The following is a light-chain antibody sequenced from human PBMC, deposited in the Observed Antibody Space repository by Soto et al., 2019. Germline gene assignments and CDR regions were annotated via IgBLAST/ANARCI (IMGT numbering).Light chain of an antibody. CDR2: DVS. Sequence: HYELTQPPSVSGAPGQSVTISCTGNNRDENGYNYVSWYQHHPGKAPKLMIFDVSNRPSGVSNRFSGSKSGNTASLTISGLQPEDEADYYCSSYTTSNTRQIVFGTGTKVTVL. V-gene: IGLV2-14*03. J-gene: IGLJ1*01. CDR1: NRDENGYNY. CDR3: SSYTTSNTRQIV.